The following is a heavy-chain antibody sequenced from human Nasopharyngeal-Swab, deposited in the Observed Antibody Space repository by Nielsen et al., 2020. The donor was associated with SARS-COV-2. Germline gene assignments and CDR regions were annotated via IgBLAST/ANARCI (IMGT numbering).Heavy chain of an antibody. D-gene: IGHD2-2*01. Sequence: SETLSLTCTVSGGSISSGGYYWSWICQPPGKALEWIGYIYYSGSTYYNPSLKSRVTISVDTSKNQFSLKLSSVTAADTAVYYCARARGRYCSSTSCYPWFDPWGQGTLVTVSS. CDR1: GGSISSGGYY. J-gene: IGHJ5*02. CDR3: ARARGRYCSSTSCYPWFDP. V-gene: IGHV4-31*03. CDR2: IYYSGST.